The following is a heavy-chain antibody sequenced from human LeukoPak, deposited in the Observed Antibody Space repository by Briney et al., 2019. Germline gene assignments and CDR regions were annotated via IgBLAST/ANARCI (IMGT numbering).Heavy chain of an antibody. Sequence: GGSLRLSCAASGFTFSSYSMNWVRQAPGKGLEWVSSISSSSSYIYYADSVKGRFTISRDNAKNSLYLQMNSLRAEDTAVYYCASPFWGYYDSSGPLGYWGQGTLVTVSS. D-gene: IGHD3-22*01. J-gene: IGHJ4*02. CDR3: ASPFWGYYDSSGPLGY. CDR1: GFTFSSYS. V-gene: IGHV3-21*01. CDR2: ISSSSSYI.